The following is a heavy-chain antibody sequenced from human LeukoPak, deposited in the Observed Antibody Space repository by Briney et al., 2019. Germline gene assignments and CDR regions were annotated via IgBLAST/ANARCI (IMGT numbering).Heavy chain of an antibody. CDR2: IKQDGSEK. Sequence: GGSLRLSCAVSGFTFSGYWMGWVRQAPGKGLEWVANIKQDGSEKNYVDSVKGRFTISRDNAKNSLYLQMNSLRAEDTAVYYSAANSYFDYWGQGTLVTVSS. CDR3: AANSYFDY. J-gene: IGHJ4*02. V-gene: IGHV3-7*01. D-gene: IGHD4-23*01. CDR1: GFTFSGYW.